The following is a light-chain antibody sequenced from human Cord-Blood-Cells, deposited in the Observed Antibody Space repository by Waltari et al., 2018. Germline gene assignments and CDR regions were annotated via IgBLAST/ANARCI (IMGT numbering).Light chain of an antibody. CDR2: KDS. CDR3: QSADSSGTYWV. Sequence: SYELTQPPSVSVSPGQTARITCSGDALPKQYAYWYQQKPGHAPVLVIYKDSERPSGIPERFSGSSSGTTATLTISGVQAEDEADYYCQSADSSGTYWVFGGGTKLTVL. J-gene: IGLJ3*02. CDR1: ALPKQY. V-gene: IGLV3-25*03.